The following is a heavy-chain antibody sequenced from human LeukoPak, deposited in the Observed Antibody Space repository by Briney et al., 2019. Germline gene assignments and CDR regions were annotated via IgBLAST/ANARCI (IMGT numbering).Heavy chain of an antibody. CDR1: GFSFSSYD. J-gene: IGHJ4*02. V-gene: IGHV3-21*01. D-gene: IGHD5-24*01. CDR2: ITGSSAYI. CDR3: ARGEMATISEVLGY. Sequence: SGRSLRLSCAASGFSFSSYDMNWVRQAPGKGLEWVSSITGSSAYIRYADSVKGRFTISRDNAKNSLYLQMNSLRAEDTAVYFCARGEMATISEVLGYWGQGTLVTVSS.